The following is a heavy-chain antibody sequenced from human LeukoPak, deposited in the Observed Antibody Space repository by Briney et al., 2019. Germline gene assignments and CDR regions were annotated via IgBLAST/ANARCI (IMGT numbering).Heavy chain of an antibody. CDR3: AGHYDILTGLPD. D-gene: IGHD3-9*01. Sequence: ASVKVSCKASGGTFSSYAISWVRQAPGQGLEWMGWISAYNGNTNYAQKLQGRVTMTTDTSTSTAYMELRSLRSDDTAVYYCAGHYDILTGLPDWGQGTLVTVSS. CDR2: ISAYNGNT. J-gene: IGHJ4*02. CDR1: GGTFSSYA. V-gene: IGHV1-18*01.